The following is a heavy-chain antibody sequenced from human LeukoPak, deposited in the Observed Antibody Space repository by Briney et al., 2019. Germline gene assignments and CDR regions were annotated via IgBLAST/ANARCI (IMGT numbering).Heavy chain of an antibody. CDR3: AGGTYSSSFFDY. D-gene: IGHD6-13*01. V-gene: IGHV1-69*13. Sequence: SVKVSCKASGGTFSSYAISWVRQAPGQGLEWMGGIIPIFGTANYAQKFQGRVTITADESTSTAYMELSSLRSEDTAVYYCAGGTYSSSFFDYWGQGTLVTVSS. CDR1: GGTFSSYA. J-gene: IGHJ4*02. CDR2: IIPIFGTA.